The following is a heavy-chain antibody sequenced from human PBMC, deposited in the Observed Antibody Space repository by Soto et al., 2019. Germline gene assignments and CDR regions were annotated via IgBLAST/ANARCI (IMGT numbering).Heavy chain of an antibody. D-gene: IGHD6-13*01. Sequence: ASVKVSCKASGYTFTSYGISWVRQAPGQGLEWMGWISAYNGNTNYAQKLQGRVTMTTDTSTSTAYMELRSLGSDDTAVYYCARDREGIRAAAGTSYFNWFDPWGQGTLVTVSS. CDR1: GYTFTSYG. J-gene: IGHJ5*02. V-gene: IGHV1-18*01. CDR2: ISAYNGNT. CDR3: ARDREGIRAAAGTSYFNWFDP.